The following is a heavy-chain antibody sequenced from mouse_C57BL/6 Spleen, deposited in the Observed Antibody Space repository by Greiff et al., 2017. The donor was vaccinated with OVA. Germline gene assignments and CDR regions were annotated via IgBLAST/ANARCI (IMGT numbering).Heavy chain of an antibody. CDR1: GFTFSSYG. V-gene: IGHV5-6*01. CDR2: ISSGGSYT. CDR3: ARHPYDYDYAMDY. J-gene: IGHJ4*01. Sequence: EVQLVESGGDLVKPGGSLKLSCAASGFTFSSYGMSWVRQTPDKRLEWVATISSGGSYTYYPDSVKGRFTISRDNAKNTLYLQMSSLKSEDTAMYYCARHPYDYDYAMDYWGQGTSVTVSS. D-gene: IGHD2-4*01.